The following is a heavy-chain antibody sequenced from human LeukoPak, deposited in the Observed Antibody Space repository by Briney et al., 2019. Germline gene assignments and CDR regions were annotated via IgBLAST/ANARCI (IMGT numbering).Heavy chain of an antibody. Sequence: TLSLTCTVSGRSISSGGYYWSRIRQHPGKGLEWIGYIYYSGSTYYNPSLKSRVTISVDTSKNQFSLKLSSVTAADTAVYYCATSSGSQFPKYSDYYYYGMDVWGQGTTVTVSS. J-gene: IGHJ6*02. V-gene: IGHV4-31*03. CDR3: ATSSGSQFPKYSDYYYYGMDV. CDR2: IYYSGST. CDR1: GRSISSGGYY. D-gene: IGHD1-26*01.